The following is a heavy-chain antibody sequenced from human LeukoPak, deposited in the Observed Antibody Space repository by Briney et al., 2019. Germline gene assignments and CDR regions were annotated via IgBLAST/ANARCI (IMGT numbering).Heavy chain of an antibody. V-gene: IGHV4-39*01. CDR3: ARLGGSSTSRTVDY. J-gene: IGHJ4*02. CDR2: IYYRGTT. Sequence: SETLSLTCTVSGGSISSSSYYWGWIRQPPGKGLEWIGSIYYRGTTSYNPSLNSRVTISVDTSKNQFSLKLSSVTAADTAVYYCARLGGSSTSRTVDYWGQGTLVTVSS. D-gene: IGHD2-2*01. CDR1: GGSISSSSYY.